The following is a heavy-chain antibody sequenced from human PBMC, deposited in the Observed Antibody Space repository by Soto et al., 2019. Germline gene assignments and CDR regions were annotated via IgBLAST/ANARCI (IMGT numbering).Heavy chain of an antibody. CDR1: GFSFSSYA. J-gene: IGHJ4*01. V-gene: IGHV3-23*01. CDR2: ISGNGRST. D-gene: IGHD3-3*01. CDR3: ARDPLRGGNYYFCYFDD. Sequence: EVQLLESGGTLSQPGGSLRLSCSASGFSFSSYAMNWVRQAPGKSLEWVAAISGNGRSTYYGDSVKGRFTISRDNSRNTLYLQINSLRAEDTALYFCARDPLRGGNYYFCYFDDWGPGTLFTVSS.